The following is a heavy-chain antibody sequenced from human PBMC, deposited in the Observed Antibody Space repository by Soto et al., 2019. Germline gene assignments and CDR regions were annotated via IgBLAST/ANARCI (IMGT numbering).Heavy chain of an antibody. D-gene: IGHD2-2*03. CDR1: SGSVSSSSW. CDR2: INHSGST. J-gene: IGHJ3*02. Sequence: PSETLSLTCAVSSGSVSSSSWWSWVRQPPGKGLEWIGEINHSGSTNYNPSLKSRVTISVDKSKNQFSLNLNSVTAADTAVYYCARVDRAGLDAFDIWGQGTMVTVSS. V-gene: IGHV4-4*02. CDR3: ARVDRAGLDAFDI.